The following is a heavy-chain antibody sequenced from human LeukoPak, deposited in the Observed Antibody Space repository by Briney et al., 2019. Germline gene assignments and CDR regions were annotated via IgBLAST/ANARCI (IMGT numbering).Heavy chain of an antibody. J-gene: IGHJ4*02. Sequence: GGSLRLSWAASGFTFSSYGMHWVRQASGKGLEWVAVISYDGGNKYYADSVKGRFTISRDNSKNTLYLQMNSLRAEDTAVYYCAKRGFDYWGQGTLVTVSS. CDR1: GFTFSSYG. V-gene: IGHV3-30*18. CDR2: ISYDGGNK. CDR3: AKRGFDY.